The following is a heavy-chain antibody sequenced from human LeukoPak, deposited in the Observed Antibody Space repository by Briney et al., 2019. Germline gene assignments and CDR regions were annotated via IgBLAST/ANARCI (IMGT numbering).Heavy chain of an antibody. Sequence: PGGSLRLSCAASGFTFDDYAMHWVRQAPGKGLEWVSLISWDGGSTYYADSVKGRFTISRDNSKNSLYLQMNSLRAEDTALYYCAKDIAAAGGRFDYWGQGTLVTVSS. CDR3: AKDIAAAGGRFDY. J-gene: IGHJ4*02. CDR2: ISWDGGST. V-gene: IGHV3-43D*03. D-gene: IGHD6-13*01. CDR1: GFTFDDYA.